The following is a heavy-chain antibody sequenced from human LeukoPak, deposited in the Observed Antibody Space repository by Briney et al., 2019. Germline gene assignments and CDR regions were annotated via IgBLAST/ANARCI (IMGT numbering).Heavy chain of an antibody. CDR3: AILTSNWFDP. CDR2: IYYSGST. J-gene: IGHJ5*02. CDR1: GGSISSYY. D-gene: IGHD2-21*02. V-gene: IGHV4-59*12. Sequence: SETLSLTCTVSGGSISSYYWSWIRQPPGKGLEWIGYIYYSGSTNYNPSLKSRVTISVDTSKNQFSLKLSSVTAADTAVYYCAILTSNWFDPWGQGTLVTVSS.